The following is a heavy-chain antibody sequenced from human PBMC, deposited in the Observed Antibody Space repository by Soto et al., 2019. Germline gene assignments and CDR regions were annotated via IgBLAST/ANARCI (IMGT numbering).Heavy chain of an antibody. CDR3: ARTKVAAGDYYYYMDV. CDR2: IYYSGST. Sequence: PSETLSLTCTVSGGSISSYYWSWIRQPPGKGLEWIGYIYYSGSTNYNPSLKSRVTISVDTSKSQFSLKLSSVTATDTAVYYCARTKVAAGDYYYYMDVWGKGTTVTVSS. V-gene: IGHV4-59*08. D-gene: IGHD6-13*01. CDR1: GGSISSYY. J-gene: IGHJ6*03.